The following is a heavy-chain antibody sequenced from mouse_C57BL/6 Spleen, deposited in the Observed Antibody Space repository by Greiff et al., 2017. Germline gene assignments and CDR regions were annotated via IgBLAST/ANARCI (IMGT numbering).Heavy chain of an antibody. V-gene: IGHV1-54*01. D-gene: IGHD2-4*01. Sequence: QVQLQQSGAELVRPGTSVKVSCKASGYAFTNYLIEWVKQRPGQGLEWIGVINPGSGGTNYNEKFKGKATLTADKSSSTAYMQLSSLTSEDSAVYFCAREEDYEYDEGFAYWGQGTLVTVSA. J-gene: IGHJ3*01. CDR2: INPGSGGT. CDR1: GYAFTNYL. CDR3: AREEDYEYDEGFAY.